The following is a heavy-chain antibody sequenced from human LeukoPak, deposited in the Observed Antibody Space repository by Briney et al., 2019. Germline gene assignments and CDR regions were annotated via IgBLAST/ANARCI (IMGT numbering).Heavy chain of an antibody. D-gene: IGHD3-22*01. J-gene: IGHJ4*02. CDR3: ARKGKNYYDSSGYYYFDY. V-gene: IGHV1-2*06. CDR1: GYTFTGYY. Sequence: GASVKVSCKASGYTFTGYYMHWVRQAPGQGLEWMGRINPNSGGTNYAQKFQGRVTMTRDTSISTAYMELSRLRSDDTAVYYCARKGKNYYDSSGYYYFDYWGQGTLVTVSS. CDR2: INPNSGGT.